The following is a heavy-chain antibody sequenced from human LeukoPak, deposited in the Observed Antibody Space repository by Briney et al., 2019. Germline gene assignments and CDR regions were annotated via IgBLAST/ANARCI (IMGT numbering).Heavy chain of an antibody. CDR3: ASSGGNNWFDP. CDR1: GGSISSGGHY. Sequence: SQTLSLTCTVSGGSISSGGHYWSWIRQHPGKGLEWIGYIYYSGSTYYNPSLKSRVTISVDTSKNQFSLKLSSVTAADTAVYYCASSGGNNWFDPWGQGTLVTVSS. D-gene: IGHD2-15*01. CDR2: IYYSGST. J-gene: IGHJ5*02. V-gene: IGHV4-31*03.